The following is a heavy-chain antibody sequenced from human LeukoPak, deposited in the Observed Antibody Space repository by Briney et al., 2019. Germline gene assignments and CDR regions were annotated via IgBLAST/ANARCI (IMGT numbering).Heavy chain of an antibody. D-gene: IGHD6-13*01. CDR2: IYTSGST. V-gene: IGHV4-4*07. CDR3: ARDPGGSSWYYFDY. Sequence: SETLSLTCAVYGGSFSGYYWSWIRQPAGKGLEWIGRIYTSGSTNYNPSLKSRVTISVDTSKNQFSLKLSSVTAADTAVYYCARDPGGSSWYYFDYWGQGTLVTVSS. J-gene: IGHJ4*02. CDR1: GGSFSGYY.